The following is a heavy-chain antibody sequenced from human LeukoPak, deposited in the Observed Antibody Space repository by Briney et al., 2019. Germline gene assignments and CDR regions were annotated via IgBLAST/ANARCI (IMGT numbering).Heavy chain of an antibody. CDR3: AREGAEYYYDSSGYYDY. V-gene: IGHV1-69*05. D-gene: IGHD3-22*01. Sequence: ASVKISCKASGGTFSSYAISWVRQAPGQGLEWMGRIIPIFGTANYAQKFQGRVTITTDESTSTAYMELSSLRSEDTAVYYCAREGAEYYYDSSGYYDYWGQGTLVPVSS. CDR2: IIPIFGTA. J-gene: IGHJ4*02. CDR1: GGTFSSYA.